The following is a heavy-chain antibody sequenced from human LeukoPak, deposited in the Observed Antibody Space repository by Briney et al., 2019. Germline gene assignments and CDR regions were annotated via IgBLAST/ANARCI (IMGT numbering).Heavy chain of an antibody. CDR3: ARGIKGSGWYYFDY. V-gene: IGHV1-8*01. D-gene: IGHD6-19*01. CDR2: MNPNSGNT. CDR1: GYTFTSYD. Sequence: ASVKVSCKASGYTFTSYDINWVRQATGQGLEWMGWMNPNSGNTGYAQKLQGRVTMTRNTSISTAYMELSSLRSEDTAVYYCARGIKGSGWYYFDYWGQGTLVTVSS. J-gene: IGHJ4*02.